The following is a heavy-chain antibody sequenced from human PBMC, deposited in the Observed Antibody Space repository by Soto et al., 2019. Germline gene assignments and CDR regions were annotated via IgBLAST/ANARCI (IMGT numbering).Heavy chain of an antibody. V-gene: IGHV3-30*18. Sequence: GGSLRLSCAASGFTFSSYGMHWVRQAPGKGLEWVAVISYDGSNKYYADSVKGRFTISRDNSKNTLYLQMNSLRAEDTAVYYCAKDDGHNWFDPWGQGTLVTVSS. D-gene: IGHD4-17*01. CDR2: ISYDGSNK. CDR3: AKDDGHNWFDP. J-gene: IGHJ5*02. CDR1: GFTFSSYG.